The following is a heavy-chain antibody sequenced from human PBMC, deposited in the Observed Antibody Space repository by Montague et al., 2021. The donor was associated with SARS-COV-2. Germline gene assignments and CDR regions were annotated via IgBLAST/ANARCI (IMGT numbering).Heavy chain of an antibody. CDR3: VRTFYYRTLFDS. D-gene: IGHD3-10*01. Sequence: SLRLSCAVSGFTFSDYWMGCVRQAPGKGPEWVANIKQDGREKYYLDSVKGRFTISRDNAKSSLYLQMNSLSAEDTALYYCVRTFYYRTLFDSWGQGTLITVSS. V-gene: IGHV3-7*01. CDR2: IKQDGREK. J-gene: IGHJ4*02. CDR1: GFTFSDYW.